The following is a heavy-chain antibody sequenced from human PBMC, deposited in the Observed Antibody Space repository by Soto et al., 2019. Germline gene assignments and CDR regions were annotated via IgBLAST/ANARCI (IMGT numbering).Heavy chain of an antibody. D-gene: IGHD3-10*01. J-gene: IGHJ6*02. V-gene: IGHV4-30-2*01. CDR2: IYHSGST. CDR3: ASSGPGDYYYGMDV. Sequence: PSETLSLTCAVSGGSISSGGYSWSWIRQPPGKGLEWIGYIYHSGSTYYNPSLKSRVTISVDTSKNQFSLKLSSVTAADTAVYYCASSGPGDYYYGMDVWGQGPTVTVSS. CDR1: GGSISSGGYS.